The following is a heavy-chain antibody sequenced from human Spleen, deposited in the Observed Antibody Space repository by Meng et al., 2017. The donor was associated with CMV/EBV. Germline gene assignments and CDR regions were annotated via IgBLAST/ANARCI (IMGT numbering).Heavy chain of an antibody. CDR2: ISPYTGDT. Sequence: YSFTNYGITWVRQAPGQGLEWMGWISPYTGDTQYAQKSQGRVTMTTDTSSTTAYMELKSLRSDDTAVYYCARGGYQQLSRRWWFDPWGQGTLVTVSS. V-gene: IGHV1-18*01. CDR1: YSFTNYG. CDR3: ARGGYQQLSRRWWFDP. J-gene: IGHJ5*02. D-gene: IGHD2-2*01.